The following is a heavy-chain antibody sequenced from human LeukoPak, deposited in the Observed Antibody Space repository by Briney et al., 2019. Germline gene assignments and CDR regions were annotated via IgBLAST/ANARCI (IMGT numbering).Heavy chain of an antibody. V-gene: IGHV3-73*01. Sequence: GGSLRLSCAASGFTFTGSAMHWVRQASGKGLEWVGRIRGSSHSDASAYAESVKGRFTISRDDSKKTAYLQMNSLKTEDTAVYYCARGGVCSGGNCYYYFDYWGQGTLFSVSS. J-gene: IGHJ4*02. CDR3: ARGGVCSGGNCYYYFDY. D-gene: IGHD2-15*01. CDR1: GFTFTGSA. CDR2: IRGSSHSDAS.